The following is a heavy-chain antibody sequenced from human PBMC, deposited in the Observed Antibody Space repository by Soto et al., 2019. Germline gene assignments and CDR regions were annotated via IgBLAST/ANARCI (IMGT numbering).Heavy chain of an antibody. V-gene: IGHV1-69*02. CDR2: IIPLLNKA. CDR3: ARGHHGWLDP. J-gene: IGHJ5*02. Sequence: QVQLVQSGAEMKKPGSSVKVSCKASGGIFGTYTINWVRQAPGQGLEWMGRIIPLLNKADYAQKFQGRVTIGVERSADTAYMELGSLTSGDTAVYYCARGHHGWLDPWGQGSLVTVSS. CDR1: GGIFGTYT.